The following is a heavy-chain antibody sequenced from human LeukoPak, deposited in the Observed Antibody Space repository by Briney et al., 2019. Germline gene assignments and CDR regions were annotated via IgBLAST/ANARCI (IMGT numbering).Heavy chain of an antibody. D-gene: IGHD3-16*02. V-gene: IGHV1-2*02. CDR2: INPNNGGT. CDR1: GYTFTGYY. Sequence: GASVKVSCKAAGYTFTGYYMHWVRQAPGQGLEWTGWINPNNGGTNYEQKFQGRVTMTRDTSVSTAYMELSRLRSDDTAMYYCAREGLSDAFDIWGQGTRVTVSS. J-gene: IGHJ3*02. CDR3: AREGLSDAFDI.